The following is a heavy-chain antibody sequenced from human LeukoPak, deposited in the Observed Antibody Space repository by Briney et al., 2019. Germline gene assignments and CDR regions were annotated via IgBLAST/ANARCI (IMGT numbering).Heavy chain of an antibody. CDR2: INHSGST. Sequence: SETLSLTCAVYGGSFSGYYWSWIRQPPGEGLEWIGEINHSGSTNYNPSLKSRVTISVDTSKNQFSLKLSSVTAADTAVYYCARVDREDIVVVPADLNWFDPWGQGTLVTVSS. D-gene: IGHD2-2*01. V-gene: IGHV4-34*01. J-gene: IGHJ5*02. CDR3: ARVDREDIVVVPADLNWFDP. CDR1: GGSFSGYY.